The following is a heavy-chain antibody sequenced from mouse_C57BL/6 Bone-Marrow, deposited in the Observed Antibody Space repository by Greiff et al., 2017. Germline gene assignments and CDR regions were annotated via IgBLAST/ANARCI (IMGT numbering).Heavy chain of an antibody. J-gene: IGHJ4*01. D-gene: IGHD1-1*01. CDR1: GFTFSSYA. CDR2: ISDGGSYT. Sequence: EVKLVESGGGLVKPGGSLKLSCAASGFTFSSYAMSWVRQTPEKRLEWVATISDGGSYTYYPDNVKGRFPISRDNAKNNLYLQMSHLKAEDTAMYYCAREGITTVVASYAMDYWGQGTSVTVSS. CDR3: AREGITTVVASYAMDY. V-gene: IGHV5-4*01.